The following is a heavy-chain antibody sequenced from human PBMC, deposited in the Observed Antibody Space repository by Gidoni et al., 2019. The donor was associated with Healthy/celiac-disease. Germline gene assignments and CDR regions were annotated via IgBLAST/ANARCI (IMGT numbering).Heavy chain of an antibody. V-gene: IGHV1-18*01. CDR1: GYTFTSYG. D-gene: IGHD3-3*01. CDR2: ISAYNGNT. CDR3: ARDNTREGVTIFGVVIIGSY. J-gene: IGHJ4*02. Sequence: QVQLVQSGAEVKKPGASVKVSCKASGYTFTSYGISWVRQAPGQRLEWMGWISAYNGNTNYAQKLQGRVTMTTDTSTSTAYMELRSLRSDDTAVYYCARDNTREGVTIFGVVIIGSYWGQGTLVTVSS.